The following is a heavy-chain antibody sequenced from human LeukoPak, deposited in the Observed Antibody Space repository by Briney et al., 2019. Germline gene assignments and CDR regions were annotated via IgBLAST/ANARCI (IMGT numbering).Heavy chain of an antibody. CDR1: GASFSSGYQY. CDR2: IHPSGTL. CDR3: SRGLDSRKLGY. V-gene: IGHV4-31*03. Sequence: SQTLSLTCTVSGASFSSGYQYWNWIRQSPGKGLEWIGSIHPSGTLYNNPSLESRVTMSMDTSKNQFSLNLNSVTAADSAVYFCSRGLDSRKLGYWGQGTLVTVSS. J-gene: IGHJ4*02. D-gene: IGHD2-2*03.